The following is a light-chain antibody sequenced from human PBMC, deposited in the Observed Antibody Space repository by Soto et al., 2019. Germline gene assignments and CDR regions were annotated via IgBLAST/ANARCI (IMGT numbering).Light chain of an antibody. CDR2: AAS. CDR3: QQLYTYPLT. CDR1: QDTSRS. V-gene: IGKV1-9*01. Sequence: DTQVTQSPSFLSASVVDRVTITCLASQDTSRSLGWYQQKPGKAPKLLIYAASTLHSGVPSRFSGSGSGTEFTLTISSLQPEDFATYYCQQLYTYPLTFGGGTKVDIK. J-gene: IGKJ4*02.